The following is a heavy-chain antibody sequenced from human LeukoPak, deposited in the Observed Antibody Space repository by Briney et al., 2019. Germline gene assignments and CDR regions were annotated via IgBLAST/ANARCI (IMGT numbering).Heavy chain of an antibody. CDR2: ISSSSSYI. CDR3: ARGQEYYYGSGSDY. V-gene: IGHV3-21*01. J-gene: IGHJ4*02. CDR1: GFTFSSYS. D-gene: IGHD3-10*01. Sequence: PGGSLRLSCAASGFTFSSYSMNWVRQAPGKGLEWVSSISSSSSYIYYADSVKGRFTISRDNAKNSLYLQMNSLRAEDTAVYYCARGQEYYYGSGSDYWGQGILVTVSS.